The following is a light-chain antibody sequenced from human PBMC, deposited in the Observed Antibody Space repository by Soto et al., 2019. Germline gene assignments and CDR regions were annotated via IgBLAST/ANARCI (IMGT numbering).Light chain of an antibody. CDR1: QSISSY. J-gene: IGKJ5*01. Sequence: DNEMTPSPSPRPASGGKRGTITGRASQSISSYVNWYQQKPGKAPKLLIYAASSLQSGVPSRFSGRGSGTDFTLTISSLQPEDYATYYSQQGYRTSITVGQGTRLEIK. CDR2: AAS. V-gene: IGKV1-39*01. CDR3: QQGYRTSIT.